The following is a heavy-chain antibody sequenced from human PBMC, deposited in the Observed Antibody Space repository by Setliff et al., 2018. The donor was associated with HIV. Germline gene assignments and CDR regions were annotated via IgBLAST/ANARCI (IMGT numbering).Heavy chain of an antibody. CDR3: ARGQYGDELFDY. CDR2: ISGFNGNT. J-gene: IGHJ4*02. D-gene: IGHD4-17*01. V-gene: IGHV1-18*01. Sequence: ASVKVSCKASGYFFNNYGIAWVRQAPGQGLEWMGWISGFNGNTNYAQILQGRVTVTTDTSTSTAYMELRSLRSDDTAVYYCARGQYGDELFDYWGQGALVTVSS. CDR1: GYFFNNYG.